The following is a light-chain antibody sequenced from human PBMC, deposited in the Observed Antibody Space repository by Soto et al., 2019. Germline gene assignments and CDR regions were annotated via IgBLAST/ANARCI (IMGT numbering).Light chain of an antibody. V-gene: IGKV3-20*01. J-gene: IGKJ3*01. CDR1: QLVVTDY. Sequence: DIVLTQSPGTLSLSPGERATLSCRASQLVVTDYLHWYQQKPGQAPRLLIYGALNRATGIPDRFSGSGSRTDFTLTISRLEPEDCAVYYCRLFGRSVTFGPGTKSGCQT. CDR3: RLFGRSVT. CDR2: GAL.